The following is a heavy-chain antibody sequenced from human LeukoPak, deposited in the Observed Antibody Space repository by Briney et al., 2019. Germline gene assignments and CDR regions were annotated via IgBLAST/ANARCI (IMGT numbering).Heavy chain of an antibody. CDR3: ARAPPFYDSSGYPVDY. V-gene: IGHV4-59*01. CDR1: GGSISSYY. J-gene: IGHJ4*02. CDR2: IYYSGST. D-gene: IGHD3-22*01. Sequence: SETLSLTCTVSGGSISSYYWSWIRQPPGKGLEWIGYIYYSGSTNYNPSLKRRVTISVDNSKNKLSLKLSTVTAADTAVYYCARAPPFYDSSGYPVDYWGQGTLVTVSS.